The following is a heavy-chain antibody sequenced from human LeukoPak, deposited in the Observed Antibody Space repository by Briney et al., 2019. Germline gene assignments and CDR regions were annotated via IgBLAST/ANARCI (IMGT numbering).Heavy chain of an antibody. V-gene: IGHV1-24*01. Sequence: GASVKVSCKVSGYPLTELSMHWVRQAPGKGLEWRGGFDPEDGETIYAQKFQGRVTMTEDTSTDTAYLELSSLRSEDTAVYYCARDPNYYYMDVWGKGTTATASS. CDR1: GYPLTELS. CDR2: FDPEDGET. CDR3: ARDPNYYYMDV. J-gene: IGHJ6*03.